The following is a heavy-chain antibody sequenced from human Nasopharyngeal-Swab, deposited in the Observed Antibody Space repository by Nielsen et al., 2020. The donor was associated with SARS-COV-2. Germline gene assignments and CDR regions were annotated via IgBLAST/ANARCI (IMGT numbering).Heavy chain of an antibody. CDR3: ARDRYDSGAY. Sequence: ASVKVSCKASGYTFTSYGISWVRQAPGQGLEWMGWISVYNGNTNYAQNLQGRVTMTTDTSTSTAYMELRSLRSEDTAVYYCARDRYDSGAYWGQGTLVTVSS. CDR1: GYTFTSYG. CDR2: ISVYNGNT. J-gene: IGHJ4*02. V-gene: IGHV1-18*01. D-gene: IGHD3-3*01.